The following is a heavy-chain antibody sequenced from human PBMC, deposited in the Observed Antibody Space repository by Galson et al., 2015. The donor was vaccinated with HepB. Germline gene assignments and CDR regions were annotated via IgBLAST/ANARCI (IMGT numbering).Heavy chain of an antibody. V-gene: IGHV4-34*01. Sequence: ETLSLTCAVYGGSFSGDSWSWIRQHPGKGLEWIGYIYYSGSTYYNPSLKSRVTISVDTSKNQFSLKLSSVTAADTAVYYCARGSYPGRIGYWGQGTLVTVSS. J-gene: IGHJ4*02. CDR3: ARGSYPGRIGY. CDR1: GGSFSGDS. CDR2: IYYSGST. D-gene: IGHD2/OR15-2a*01.